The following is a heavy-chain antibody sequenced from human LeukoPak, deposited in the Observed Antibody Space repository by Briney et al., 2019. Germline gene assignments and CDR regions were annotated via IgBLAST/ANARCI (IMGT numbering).Heavy chain of an antibody. CDR3: AKTPQRFLEWLLSDY. Sequence: PGGSLRLSCAASGFSFSSYAMSWVRQAPGKGLEWVSAISGSGGSTYYADSVKGRFTISRDNSKNTLYLQMNSLRAEDTTVYYCAKTPQRFLEWLLSDYWGQGTLVTVSS. V-gene: IGHV3-23*01. CDR1: GFSFSSYA. J-gene: IGHJ4*02. D-gene: IGHD3-3*01. CDR2: ISGSGGST.